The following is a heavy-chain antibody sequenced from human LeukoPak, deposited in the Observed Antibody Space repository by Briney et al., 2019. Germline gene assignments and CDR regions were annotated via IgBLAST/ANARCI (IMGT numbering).Heavy chain of an antibody. CDR3: ARWYYGSGSWVLDY. D-gene: IGHD3-10*01. CDR2: IKQGGSEE. V-gene: IGHV3-7*05. CDR1: GFTFSSYW. J-gene: IGHJ4*02. Sequence: PGGSLRLSCAASGFTFSSYWMSWVRQAPGKGLEWVANIKQGGSEEYYVDPVQGRFTISRENAKNSLYLQMNSLRAEDTAVYYCARWYYGSGSWVLDYWGQGTLVTVSS.